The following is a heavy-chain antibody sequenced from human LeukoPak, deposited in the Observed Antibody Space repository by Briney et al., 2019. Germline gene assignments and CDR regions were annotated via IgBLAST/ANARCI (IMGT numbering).Heavy chain of an antibody. D-gene: IGHD2-2*01. CDR2: ICGSGGTT. CDR3: AKGIPATGTAVRGYFDC. J-gene: IGHJ4*02. V-gene: IGHV3-23*01. CDR1: GFTFTTYA. Sequence: GGALRLSCAASGFTFTTYAMSWVRQAPGRGLEWVSTICGSGGTTYYADSVKGRFTISRDNSKNTLDLQMNNLRAEDTAVYYCAKGIPATGTAVRGYFDCWGQGTLVTVSS.